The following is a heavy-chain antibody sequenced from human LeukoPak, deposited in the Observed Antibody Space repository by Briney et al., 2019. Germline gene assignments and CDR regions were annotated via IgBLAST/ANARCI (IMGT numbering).Heavy chain of an antibody. Sequence: SETLSLTCAVYGGSFSGYYWGWIRQPPGKGLEWIGEINHSGSTNYNPSLKSRVTISVDTSKNQFSLKLSSVTAADTAVYYCARWDDGLDYWGQGTLVTVSS. V-gene: IGHV4-34*01. CDR3: ARWDDGLDY. CDR2: INHSGST. D-gene: IGHD1-26*01. J-gene: IGHJ4*02. CDR1: GGSFSGYY.